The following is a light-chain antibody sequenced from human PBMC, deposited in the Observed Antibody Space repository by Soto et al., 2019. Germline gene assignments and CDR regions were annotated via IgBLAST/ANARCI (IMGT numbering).Light chain of an antibody. CDR2: DAS. CDR3: QQYETFSGT. J-gene: IGKJ1*01. Sequence: DIKMNQTPSSVRPSVKDTIAVACRASQSVSGWLAWYQQKPGEAPKLLIYDASALPRGVPSRFSGSGSGTKFTLTSASLQPDDFATYYCQQYETFSGTFGPGTKVDIK. V-gene: IGKV1-5*01. CDR1: QSVSGW.